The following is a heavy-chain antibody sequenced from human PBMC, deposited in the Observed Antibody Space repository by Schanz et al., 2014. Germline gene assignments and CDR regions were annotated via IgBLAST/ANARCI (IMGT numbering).Heavy chain of an antibody. CDR2: VPFDGSQK. J-gene: IGHJ4*02. CDR3: AKSHGSSFDS. D-gene: IGHD6-13*01. V-gene: IGHV3-30*18. Sequence: QVQLVESGGGVAQPGRSLRLSCAASGFTFSSYALHWVRQAPGKGLEWVAFVPFDGSQKFYADSVKGRFTISRDNSKNAVYLQMNSLRPGDTAVYYCAKSHGSSFDSWGQGTLVTVSS. CDR1: GFTFSSYA.